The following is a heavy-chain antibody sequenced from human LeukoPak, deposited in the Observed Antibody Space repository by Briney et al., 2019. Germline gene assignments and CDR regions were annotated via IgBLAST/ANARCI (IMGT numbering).Heavy chain of an antibody. CDR2: IYYSGST. D-gene: IGHD4-23*01. Sequence: SETLSLTCTVSGGSISSGDYYWSWIRQPPGKGLEWLGYIYYSGSTYYNPSLKSRVTISVDTSKNQFSLKLSSVTAADTAVYYCARVATVVRGVKRWYFDYWGQGTLVTVSS. V-gene: IGHV4-30-4*01. J-gene: IGHJ4*02. CDR1: GGSISSGDYY. CDR3: ARVATVVRGVKRWYFDY.